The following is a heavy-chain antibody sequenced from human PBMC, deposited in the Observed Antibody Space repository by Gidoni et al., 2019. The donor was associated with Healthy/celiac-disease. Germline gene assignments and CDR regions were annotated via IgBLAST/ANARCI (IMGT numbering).Heavy chain of an antibody. V-gene: IGHV4-30-4*01. Sequence: QVQLQESGPGLVKPSQTLSLTCTVSGGSISSGDYYWSWIRQPPGKGLEWIGYIYYSGSTYYNPSLKSRVTISVDTSKNQFSLKLSSVTAADTAVYYCARVKRGSTSSIILYYYYGMDVWGQGTTVTVSS. CDR1: GGSISSGDYY. CDR3: ARVKRGSTSSIILYYYYGMDV. D-gene: IGHD2-2*01. CDR2: IYYSGST. J-gene: IGHJ6*02.